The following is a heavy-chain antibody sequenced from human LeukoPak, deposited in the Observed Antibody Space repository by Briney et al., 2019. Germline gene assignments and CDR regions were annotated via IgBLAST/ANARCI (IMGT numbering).Heavy chain of an antibody. D-gene: IGHD5-12*01. CDR3: ARHRSDIVATDFLDY. J-gene: IGHJ4*02. CDR1: GGSSSSYY. Sequence: PSETLSLTCTVSGGSSSSYYWSWIRQPPGKGLEWIGYIYYSGSTNYNPSLKSRVTISVDTSKNQFFLKVSSVTAADTAVYYCARHRSDIVATDFLDYWGQGTLVTVSS. V-gene: IGHV4-59*08. CDR2: IYYSGST.